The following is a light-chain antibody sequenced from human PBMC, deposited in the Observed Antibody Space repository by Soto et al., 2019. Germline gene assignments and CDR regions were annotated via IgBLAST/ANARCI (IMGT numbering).Light chain of an antibody. V-gene: IGKV3-11*01. Sequence: EIVLTQSQDTLSVSPGERATLSCLASQSVSSYLAWYQQKPGQAPRLLIYDASNRATGIPARFSGSGSGTDFTLTISSLEPEDFAVYYCQQRSNWRSITFGQGTRLEIK. CDR1: QSVSSY. J-gene: IGKJ5*01. CDR3: QQRSNWRSIT. CDR2: DAS.